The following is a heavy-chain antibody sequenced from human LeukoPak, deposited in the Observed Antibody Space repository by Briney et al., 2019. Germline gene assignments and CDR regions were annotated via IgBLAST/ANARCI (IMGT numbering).Heavy chain of an antibody. J-gene: IGHJ5*02. CDR1: GGSISSYY. V-gene: IGHV4-59*01. CDR2: IYYSGST. CDR3: AREAQGHDSSGFDP. Sequence: PSETLSLTCTVSGGSISSYYWSWIRQPPGKGLEWIGYIYYSGSTNYNPSLKSRVTISVDTSKNQFSLKLSSVTAADTAVYYCAREAQGHDSSGFDPWGQGTLVTVSS. D-gene: IGHD3-22*01.